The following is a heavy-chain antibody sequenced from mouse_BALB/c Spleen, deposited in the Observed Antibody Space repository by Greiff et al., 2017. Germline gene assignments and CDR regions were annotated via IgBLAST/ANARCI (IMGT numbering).Heavy chain of an antibody. V-gene: IGHV1-87*01. CDR2: IYPGDGDT. CDR3: ARDYGSSYYAMDY. J-gene: IGHJ4*01. Sequence: QDQLQQSGAELARPGASVKLSCKASGYTFTSYWMQWVKQRPGQGLEWIGAIYPGDGDTRYTQKFKGKATLTADKSSSTAYMQLSSLASEDSAVYYCARDYGSSYYAMDYWGQGTSVTVAS. D-gene: IGHD1-1*01. CDR1: GYTFTSYW.